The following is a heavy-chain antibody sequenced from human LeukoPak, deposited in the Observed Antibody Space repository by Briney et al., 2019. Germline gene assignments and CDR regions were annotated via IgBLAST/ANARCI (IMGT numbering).Heavy chain of an antibody. CDR3: ARDRIVPLYGMDV. CDR1: GFTFSAYN. V-gene: IGHV3-21*04. CDR2: ISSGSSYI. D-gene: IGHD2-15*01. Sequence: GGSLRLSCAASGFTFSAYNMNWVRQAPGKGLEWVSSISSGSSYIYYADSVKGRFTISRDNAKNSLFLQMNSLRAEDTAVYYCARDRIVPLYGMDVWGQGTTVTVSS. J-gene: IGHJ6*02.